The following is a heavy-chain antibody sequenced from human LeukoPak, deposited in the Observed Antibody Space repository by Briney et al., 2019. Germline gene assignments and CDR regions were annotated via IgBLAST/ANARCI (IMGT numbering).Heavy chain of an antibody. Sequence: GGSLRLSCAASGFTFGSYSMNWVRQAPGKGLVWVSSISSSSSYIYYADSVKGRFTISRDNAKNSLYLQMNSLRAEDTAVYYCARDVDYCSGGSCYPYFDYWGQGTLVTVSS. CDR1: GFTFGSYS. CDR2: ISSSSSYI. CDR3: ARDVDYCSGGSCYPYFDY. J-gene: IGHJ4*02. D-gene: IGHD2-15*01. V-gene: IGHV3-21*01.